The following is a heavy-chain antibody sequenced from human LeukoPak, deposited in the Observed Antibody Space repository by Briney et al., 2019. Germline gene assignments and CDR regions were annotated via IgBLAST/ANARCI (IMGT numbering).Heavy chain of an antibody. V-gene: IGHV4-34*01. CDR2: INHSGST. CDR1: GGSFSGYY. D-gene: IGHD2-15*01. J-gene: IGHJ6*04. CDR3: ARDGRRYCSGGSCSLINYYYYGMDV. Sequence: KPSETLSLTCAVYGGSFSGYYWSWLRQPPGKGLEWIGEINHSGSTNYNPSLKSRVTISVDTSKNQFSLKLSSVTAADTAVYYCARDGRRYCSGGSCSLINYYYYGMDVWGKGTTVTVSS.